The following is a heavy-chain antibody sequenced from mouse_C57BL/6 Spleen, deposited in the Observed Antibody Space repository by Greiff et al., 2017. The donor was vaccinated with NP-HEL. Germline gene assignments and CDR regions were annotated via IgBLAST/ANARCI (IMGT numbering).Heavy chain of an antibody. V-gene: IGHV5-17*01. Sequence: EVMLVESGGGLVKPGGSLKLSCAASGFTFSDYGMHWVRQAPEKGLEWVAYISSGSSTIYYADTVKGRFTISRDNAKNTRFLQMTSLRSEDTAMYYCARGITTVVGDYAMDYWGQGTSVTVSS. CDR3: ARGITTVVGDYAMDY. D-gene: IGHD1-1*01. CDR2: ISSGSSTI. J-gene: IGHJ4*01. CDR1: GFTFSDYG.